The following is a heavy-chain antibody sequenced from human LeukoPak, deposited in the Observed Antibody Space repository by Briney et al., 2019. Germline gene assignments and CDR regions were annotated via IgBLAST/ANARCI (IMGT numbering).Heavy chain of an antibody. CDR3: AKDLYSGHPRFDY. J-gene: IGHJ4*02. Sequence: GGSLRLSCAASGFTFSSYSMNWVRQAPGKGLEWVSVIYSGGSTYYADSVKGRFTISRDNSKKTLYLQMNSLRAEDSAVYYCAKDLYSGHPRFDYWGQGTLVTVSS. V-gene: IGHV3-53*01. CDR1: GFTFSSYS. D-gene: IGHD2-8*01. CDR2: IYSGGST.